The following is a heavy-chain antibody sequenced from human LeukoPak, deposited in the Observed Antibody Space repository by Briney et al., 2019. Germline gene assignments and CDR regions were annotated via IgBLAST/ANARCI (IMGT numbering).Heavy chain of an antibody. CDR1: GFTFSSYW. D-gene: IGHD4-11*01. CDR2: IKQDGSEK. V-gene: IGHV3-7*01. CDR3: AKEGAYPIVTYDS. Sequence: GGSLRLSGAASGFTFSSYWMNWVRQAPGKGLEWVANIKQDGSEKYYVDSVKGRFTISRDNAKNSLYLQMNSLRAEDTAVYYCAKEGAYPIVTYDSWGQGTQVTVSS. J-gene: IGHJ5*01.